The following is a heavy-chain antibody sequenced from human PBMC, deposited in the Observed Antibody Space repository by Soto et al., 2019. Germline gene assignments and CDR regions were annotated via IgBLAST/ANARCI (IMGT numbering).Heavy chain of an antibody. Sequence: GGSLRLSCAASGFTFSSYEMNWVRQAPGKGLEWVSYISSSGSTIYYADSVKGRFTISRDNAKNSLYLQMNSLRAEDTAVYYCARVRIFGVVYDAFDIWGQGTMVTVSS. CDR1: GFTFSSYE. D-gene: IGHD3-3*01. CDR3: ARVRIFGVVYDAFDI. J-gene: IGHJ3*02. V-gene: IGHV3-48*03. CDR2: ISSSGSTI.